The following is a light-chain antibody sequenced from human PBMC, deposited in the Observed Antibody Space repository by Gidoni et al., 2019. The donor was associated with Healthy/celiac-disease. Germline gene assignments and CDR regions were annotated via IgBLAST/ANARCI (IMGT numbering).Light chain of an antibody. CDR1: QSISSY. CDR3: QQSYSTPVA. CDR2: AAS. Sequence: DIQMTQSPSSLSASVGDRVTITCRASQSISSYLNLYQQKPGKAPKLLIYAASSLQSGVPSRFSGSGSGTDFTLTISSLQPEDFATYYCQQSYSTPVAFGQGTKVEIK. V-gene: IGKV1-39*01. J-gene: IGKJ1*01.